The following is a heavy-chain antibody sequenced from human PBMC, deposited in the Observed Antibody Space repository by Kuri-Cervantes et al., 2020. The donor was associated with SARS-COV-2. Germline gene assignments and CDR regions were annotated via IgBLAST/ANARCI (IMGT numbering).Heavy chain of an antibody. Sequence: ASVKVSCKASGHTFSEYYMHWVRQAPGQGLEWLGWINPNGVGAYSAQKFQGRVSMTTDTSTSTAYMELRSLRSDDTAVYYCARDGADCSGGSCPYYYYMDVWGKGTTVTVSS. CDR2: INPNGVGA. D-gene: IGHD2-15*01. CDR3: ARDGADCSGGSCPYYYYMDV. CDR1: GHTFSEYY. J-gene: IGHJ6*03. V-gene: IGHV1-2*02.